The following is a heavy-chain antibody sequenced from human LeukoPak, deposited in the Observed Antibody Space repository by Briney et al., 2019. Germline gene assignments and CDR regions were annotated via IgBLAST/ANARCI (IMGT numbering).Heavy chain of an antibody. CDR3: ARHIRKRGIAVAGTPGWFDP. Sequence: SGTLSLTCAVSGGSISSSNWWSWVRQPPGKGLEWIGEIYHSGSTNYNPSLKSRVTISVDKSKNQFSLKLSSVTAADTAVYYCARHIRKRGIAVAGTPGWFDPWGQGTLVTVSS. V-gene: IGHV4-4*02. CDR2: IYHSGST. D-gene: IGHD6-19*01. CDR1: GGSISSSNW. J-gene: IGHJ5*02.